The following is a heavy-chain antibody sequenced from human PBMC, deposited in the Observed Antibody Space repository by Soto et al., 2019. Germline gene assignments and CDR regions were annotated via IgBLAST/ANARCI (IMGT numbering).Heavy chain of an antibody. CDR1: GFTFSSYG. CDR3: ARDRGGPPLRYYYGMDV. CDR2: ISYDGSNK. V-gene: IGHV3-30*03. Sequence: PGGSLRLSCAASGFTFSSYGIHWVRQAPGKGLEWVAGISYDGSNKYYADSVKGRFTISRDNSKNTLYLQMNSLRAEDTAVYYCARDRGGPPLRYYYGMDVWGQGTTVTVSS. J-gene: IGHJ6*02. D-gene: IGHD2-15*01.